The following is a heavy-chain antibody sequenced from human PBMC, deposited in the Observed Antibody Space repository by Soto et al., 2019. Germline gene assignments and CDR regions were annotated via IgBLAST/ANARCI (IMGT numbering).Heavy chain of an antibody. CDR1: GYTFTSYG. J-gene: IGHJ3*02. Sequence: GASVKVSCKASGYTFTSYGISWVRQAPGQGLEWMGWISAYSGNTNYAQKLQGRVTMTTDTSTSTAYMELRSLRSDDTAVYYCARGYYYDSSGYYYVDAFDIWGQGTMVT. CDR2: ISAYSGNT. V-gene: IGHV1-18*01. CDR3: ARGYYYDSSGYYYVDAFDI. D-gene: IGHD3-22*01.